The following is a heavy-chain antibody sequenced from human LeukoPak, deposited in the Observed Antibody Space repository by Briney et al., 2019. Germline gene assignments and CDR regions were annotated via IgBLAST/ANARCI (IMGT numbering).Heavy chain of an antibody. Sequence: PSETLSLTCTVSGGSISSHYWSWIRHPPGKGLERMGNIYYSWSTNYNPSLKSRVTISVDTSRNQFSLKLSSVTAADTAVYYCASLPSRYCSSTSCYPYYFDYWGQGTLVTVSS. V-gene: IGHV4-59*11. CDR1: GGSISSHY. CDR2: IYYSWST. D-gene: IGHD2-2*01. CDR3: ASLPSRYCSSTSCYPYYFDY. J-gene: IGHJ4*02.